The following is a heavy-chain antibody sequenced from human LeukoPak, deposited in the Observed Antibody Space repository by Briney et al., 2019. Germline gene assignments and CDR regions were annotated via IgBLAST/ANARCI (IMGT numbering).Heavy chain of an antibody. V-gene: IGHV3-48*01. Sequence: GGSLRLSCAASEFTFNNYGMDWVRQAPGKGLEWVSYISSSSTTIYYADSVKGRFTISRDNAKNTLYLQMNSLRAEDTAVYYCAKSGEGYCSSTSCLGYDYWGQGTLVTVSS. CDR1: EFTFNNYG. CDR3: AKSGEGYCSSTSCLGYDY. J-gene: IGHJ4*02. D-gene: IGHD2-2*01. CDR2: ISSSSTTI.